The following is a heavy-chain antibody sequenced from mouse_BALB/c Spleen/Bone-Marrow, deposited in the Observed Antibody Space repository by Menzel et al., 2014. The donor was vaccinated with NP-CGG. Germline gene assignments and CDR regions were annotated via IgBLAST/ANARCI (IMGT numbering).Heavy chain of an antibody. D-gene: IGHD2-14*01. V-gene: IGHV1-39*01. Sequence: LKESGPELEKPGASVKISCKASGYSFTGYNMNWVKQTNGKSLEWVGNTDPYYGGITYNQKFKDKATLTVDKSSSTAYMQLKSLTAEDSAVYYCARSIEYRPLTYWGQGTLVTVSA. J-gene: IGHJ3*01. CDR2: TDPYYGGI. CDR1: GYSFTGYN. CDR3: ARSIEYRPLTY.